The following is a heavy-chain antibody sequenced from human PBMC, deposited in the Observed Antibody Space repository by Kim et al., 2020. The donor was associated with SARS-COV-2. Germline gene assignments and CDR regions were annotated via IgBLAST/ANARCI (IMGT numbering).Heavy chain of an antibody. CDR3: ARPHRIAAAGTSWFDP. Sequence: ASVKVSCKASGYTFTSYAMHWVRQAPGQRLEWMGWINAGNGNTKYSQKFRGRVTITRDTSASTAYMELSSLRSEDTAVYYCARPHRIAAAGTSWFDPWGQGTLVTVSS. CDR1: GYTFTSYA. J-gene: IGHJ5*02. D-gene: IGHD6-13*01. V-gene: IGHV1-3*01. CDR2: INAGNGNT.